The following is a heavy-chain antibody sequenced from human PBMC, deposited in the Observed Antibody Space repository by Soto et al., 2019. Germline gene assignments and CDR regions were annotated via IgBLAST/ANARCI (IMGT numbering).Heavy chain of an antibody. CDR3: ASTIRIAAAGTGCFDP. Sequence: SETLSLTCTVSGGSISSSSYYWGWIRQPPGKGLEWIGSIYYSGSTYYNPSLKSRVTISVDTSKNQFSLKLSSVTAADTAVYYCASTIRIAAAGTGCFDPWGQGTLVTVSS. D-gene: IGHD6-13*01. CDR2: IYYSGST. CDR1: GGSISSSSYY. V-gene: IGHV4-39*01. J-gene: IGHJ5*02.